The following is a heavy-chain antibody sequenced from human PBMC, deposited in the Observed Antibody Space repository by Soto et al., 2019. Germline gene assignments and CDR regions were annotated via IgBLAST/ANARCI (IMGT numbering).Heavy chain of an antibody. V-gene: IGHV3-23*01. CDR2: IGGGGTDT. Sequence: DVQLLESGGGLVQPGGSLTLSCAASRFTFSDFAMSWVRQAPGKGLEWVSSIGGGGTDTYYADSVKGRFTISRDNSKNTLYLQMDSLRDEDTAVYYCAKEAVPYNGKWDWFDSWGQGTLVIVSS. D-gene: IGHD1-20*01. J-gene: IGHJ5*01. CDR3: AKEAVPYNGKWDWFDS. CDR1: RFTFSDFA.